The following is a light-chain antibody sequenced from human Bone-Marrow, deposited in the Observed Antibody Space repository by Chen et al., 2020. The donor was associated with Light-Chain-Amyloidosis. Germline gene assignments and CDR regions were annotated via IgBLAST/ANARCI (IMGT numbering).Light chain of an antibody. Sequence: SYVLTQPSSVSVAPGQTATLACGGNNIGSTGVHWYQQTPGQAPLLVVYDDSDRPAGIPERLSCSNSVNTATQTISRVEARDEADYYSQVWYRSSDLPVFGGGTTLTVL. CDR3: QVWYRSSDLPV. J-gene: IGLJ3*02. V-gene: IGLV3-21*02. CDR2: DDS. CDR1: NIGSTG.